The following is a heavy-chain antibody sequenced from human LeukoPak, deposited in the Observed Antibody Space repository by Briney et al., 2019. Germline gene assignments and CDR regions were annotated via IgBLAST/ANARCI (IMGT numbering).Heavy chain of an antibody. Sequence: GGPLRLSCAASGFTFSSYAMNWVRQAPGKGLEWVSRISASGGSTYYADSVKGRFTISRDNSKSTLYLQMDSLRAEDTAVYYCAKDRYSSSWYSDYWGQGTLVTVSS. D-gene: IGHD6-13*01. CDR2: ISASGGST. V-gene: IGHV3-23*01. CDR1: GFTFSSYA. CDR3: AKDRYSSSWYSDY. J-gene: IGHJ4*02.